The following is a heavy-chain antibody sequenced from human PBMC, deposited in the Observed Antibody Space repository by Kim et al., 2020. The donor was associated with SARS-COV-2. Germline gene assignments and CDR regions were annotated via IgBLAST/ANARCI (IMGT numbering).Heavy chain of an antibody. CDR1: GYTFTSYG. J-gene: IGHJ5*02. CDR2: ISAYNGNT. D-gene: IGHD2-2*01. V-gene: IGHV1-18*04. CDR3: ASGYCSCSSCPFDP. Sequence: ASVKVSCKASGYTFTSYGISWVRQAPGQGLEWMGWISAYNGNTNYAQKLQGRVTMTTDTSTGTAYMELRSLRSDDTAVYYCASGYCSCSSCPFDPWGQGTLVTVSS.